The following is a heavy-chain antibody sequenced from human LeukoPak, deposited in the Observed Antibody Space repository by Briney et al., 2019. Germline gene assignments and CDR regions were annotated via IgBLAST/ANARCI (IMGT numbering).Heavy chain of an antibody. V-gene: IGHV3-7*01. J-gene: IGHJ4*02. CDR2: IKQDGSEK. D-gene: IGHD2-8*01. CDR1: GFTVSSNY. Sequence: PGGSLRLSCAASGFTVSSNYMSWVRQAPGKGLEWVANIKQDGSEKYYVDSVKGRFTISRDNAKNSLYLQMNSLRAEDTAVYYCARGLINDYWGQGTLVTVSS. CDR3: ARGLINDY.